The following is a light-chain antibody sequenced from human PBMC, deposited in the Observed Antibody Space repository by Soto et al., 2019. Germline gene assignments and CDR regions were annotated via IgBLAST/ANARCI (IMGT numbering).Light chain of an antibody. J-gene: IGKJ1*01. V-gene: IGKV1-5*03. CDR1: QTISSW. CDR3: QHYNSYSEA. Sequence: DIQMTQSPSTLSGSVVDRVTITCRASQTISSWLDWYQQKPGKAPKLLIYKASTLKSGVPSRFRGSGSGTEFTLTISSLQPDDFATYYCQHYNSYSEAFGQGTKVDIK. CDR2: KAS.